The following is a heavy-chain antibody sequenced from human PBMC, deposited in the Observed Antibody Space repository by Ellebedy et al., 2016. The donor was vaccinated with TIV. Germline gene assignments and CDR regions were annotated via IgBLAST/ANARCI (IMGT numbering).Heavy chain of an antibody. CDR3: ARFPGVAHYYWYFDL. J-gene: IGHJ2*01. V-gene: IGHV4-59*12. CDR2: VHYTGST. Sequence: SETLSLTCTVSGGSISTYYWSWIRQPPGKGLEYIGYVHYTGSTYYNPSLKSRVTISVDTSKNQFSLKLSSVTAADTAVYYCARFPGVAHYYWYFDLWGRGTLVTVSS. CDR1: GGSISTYY. D-gene: IGHD5-12*01.